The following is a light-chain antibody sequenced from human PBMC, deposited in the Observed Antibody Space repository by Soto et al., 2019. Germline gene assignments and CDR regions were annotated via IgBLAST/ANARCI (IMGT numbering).Light chain of an antibody. CDR3: QQYSSPSYT. J-gene: IGKJ2*01. CDR1: QPINKW. CDR2: DAT. Sequence: DIPMTQSPSTLSASVGERVTITCRASQPINKWLAWYQQKPGKAPNLLIYDATSLESGVPSRFSGSGFGAQFTLTISSLQPDDFATYYCQQYSSPSYTFGQGTRLEIK. V-gene: IGKV1-5*01.